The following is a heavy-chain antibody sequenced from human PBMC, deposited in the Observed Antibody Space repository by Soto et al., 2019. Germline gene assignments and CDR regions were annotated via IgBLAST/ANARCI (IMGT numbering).Heavy chain of an antibody. CDR2: INPSGGST. V-gene: IGHV1-46*03. Sequence: QVQLVQSGAEVKKPGASVKVSCKASGYTFTSYYMHWVRQAPGQGLEWMGIINPSGGSTSYAQKFQDSTTTTRDTPPSTVSVELSSLRSEDTAVYYCARDKGRLAYCGGDCYSGYDYWGQGTLVTVSS. CDR1: GYTFTSYY. CDR3: ARDKGRLAYCGGDCYSGYDY. D-gene: IGHD2-21*02. J-gene: IGHJ4*02.